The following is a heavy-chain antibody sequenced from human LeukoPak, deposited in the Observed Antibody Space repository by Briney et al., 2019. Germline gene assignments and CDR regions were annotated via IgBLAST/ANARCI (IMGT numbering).Heavy chain of an antibody. CDR3: VIIKELRFLEWLLPPEGMDV. V-gene: IGHV3-64D*06. CDR1: GFTFSSYA. CDR2: ISSNGGST. Sequence: GSLRLSCSASGFTFSSYAMHWVRQAPGKGLEYVSAISSNGGSTYYADSVKGRFTISRDNSKNTLYLQMSSLRAEDTAVYYCVIIKELRFLEWLLPPEGMDVWGQGTTVTVSS. D-gene: IGHD3-3*01. J-gene: IGHJ6*02.